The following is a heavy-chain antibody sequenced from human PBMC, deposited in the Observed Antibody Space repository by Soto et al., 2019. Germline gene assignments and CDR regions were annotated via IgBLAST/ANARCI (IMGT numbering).Heavy chain of an antibody. CDR3: ARSYDLFGQYYFDY. V-gene: IGHV4-34*01. D-gene: IGHD3-9*01. J-gene: IGHJ4*01. CDR2: INHSGST. CDR1: GGSFSGYY. Sequence: SETLSLTCAVYGGSFSGYYWSWIRQPPGKGLEWIGEINHSGSTNYNPSLKSRVTISVDTSKNQFSLNLTSVTAADTAVYFCARSYDLFGQYYFDYWGHGNLVTVSS.